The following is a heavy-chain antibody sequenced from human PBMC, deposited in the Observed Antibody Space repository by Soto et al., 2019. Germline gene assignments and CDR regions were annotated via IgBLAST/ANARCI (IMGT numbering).Heavy chain of an antibody. CDR3: ARDYYYDSSGYLK. CDR2: ISYDGSNK. Sequence: GGSLRLSCAASGFTFSSYAMHWVRQAPGKGLEWVAVISYDGSNKYYADSVKGRLTISRDNSKNTLYLQMNSLRAEDTAVYYCARDYYYDSSGYLKWGQGTLVTVSS. J-gene: IGHJ4*02. CDR1: GFTFSSYA. V-gene: IGHV3-30-3*01. D-gene: IGHD3-22*01.